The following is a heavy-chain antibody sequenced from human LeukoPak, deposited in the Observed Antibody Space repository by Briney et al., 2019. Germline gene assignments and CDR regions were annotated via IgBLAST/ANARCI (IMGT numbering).Heavy chain of an antibody. CDR2: IYYSGST. D-gene: IGHD3-22*01. J-gene: IGHJ3*02. CDR1: GGSISSSSYY. Sequence: RTSETLSLTCTVSGGSISSSSYYWGWIRQPPGKGLEWIGYIYYSGSTNYNPSLKSRVTISVDTSKNQFSLKLSSVTAADTAVYYCARRTYYYDSSGYYIAAFDIWGQGTMVTVSS. V-gene: IGHV4-61*05. CDR3: ARRTYYYDSSGYYIAAFDI.